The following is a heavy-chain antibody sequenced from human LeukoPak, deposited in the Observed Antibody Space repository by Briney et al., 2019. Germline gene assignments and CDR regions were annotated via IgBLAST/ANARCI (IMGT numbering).Heavy chain of an antibody. D-gene: IGHD3-10*01. J-gene: IGHJ3*02. CDR2: ISSSSSYI. CDR3: AREPYNDAFDI. Sequence: GGSLRLSCTASGFTFSTYSMNWVRQAPGKGLEWVSSISSSSSYIYYADSVKGRFTISRDNAKNSLSLQMNSLRAEDTAVYYCAREPYNDAFDIWGQGTMVTVSS. CDR1: GFTFSTYS. V-gene: IGHV3-21*01.